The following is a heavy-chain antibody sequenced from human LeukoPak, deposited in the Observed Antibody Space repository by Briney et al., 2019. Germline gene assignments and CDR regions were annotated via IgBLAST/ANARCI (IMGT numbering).Heavy chain of an antibody. CDR1: GFTFSSYW. CDR3: AKTYDFWSGYFFDY. J-gene: IGHJ4*02. Sequence: PGGSLRLSCAASGFTFSSYWMSWVRQAPGKGLEWVSAISGSGGSTYYADSVKGRFTISRDNSKNTLYLQMNSLRAEDTAVYYCAKTYDFWSGYFFDYWGQGTLVTVSS. V-gene: IGHV3-23*01. D-gene: IGHD3-3*01. CDR2: ISGSGGST.